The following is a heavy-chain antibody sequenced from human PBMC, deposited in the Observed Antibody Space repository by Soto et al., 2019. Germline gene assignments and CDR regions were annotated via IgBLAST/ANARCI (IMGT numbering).Heavy chain of an antibody. V-gene: IGHV2-5*02. CDR1: GFSLSTSGVG. CDR3: ARRAGLQGNWNGGYFDF. Sequence: QITLKESGPTRVKPTQTLTLTCTFSGFSLSTSGVGVGWIRQPPGKALERLALIYWDDDKRYSPSLKSRLTITKDTSRNQVVLTMTNMDPVDTATYYCARRAGLQGNWNGGYFDFWGQGALVTVSS. J-gene: IGHJ4*02. D-gene: IGHD1-1*01. CDR2: IYWDDDK.